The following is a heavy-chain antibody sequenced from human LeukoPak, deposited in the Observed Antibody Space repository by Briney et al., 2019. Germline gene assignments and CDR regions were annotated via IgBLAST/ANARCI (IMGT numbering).Heavy chain of an antibody. J-gene: IGHJ6*02. D-gene: IGHD5-18*01. CDR2: IYYSGST. V-gene: IGHV4-30-4*01. CDR3: ARDSQRGYSYRYYYYGMDV. CDR1: GGSISSGDYY. Sequence: PSETLSLTCTVSGGSISSGDYYWSWIRQPPGKGLEWIGYIYYSGSTYYNPSLKSRVTISVDTSKNQFSLKLSSVTAADTAVYYCARDSQRGYSYRYYYYGMDVWAKGPRSPSP.